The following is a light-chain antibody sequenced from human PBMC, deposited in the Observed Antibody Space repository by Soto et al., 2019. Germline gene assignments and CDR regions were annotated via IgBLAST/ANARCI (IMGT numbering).Light chain of an antibody. V-gene: IGKV3-20*01. CDR1: QSVSSN. CDR3: QHYGSSPPIT. CDR2: GAS. Sequence: EIVLTQSPGTLSLSPGERATLSCRASQSVSSNLAWYQQKPGQAPRLLIYGASSRATGIPDRFSGGGSGTDFTLTISRLEPEDFAVYYYQHYGSSPPITCGQGTRREIK. J-gene: IGKJ5*01.